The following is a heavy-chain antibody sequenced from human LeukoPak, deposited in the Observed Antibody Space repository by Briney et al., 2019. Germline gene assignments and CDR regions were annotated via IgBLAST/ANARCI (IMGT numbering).Heavy chain of an antibody. CDR2: ISYDGSNK. V-gene: IGHV3-30-3*01. D-gene: IGHD6-19*01. J-gene: IGHJ3*02. Sequence: GRSLRLSCAASGFTFSSYAMHWVRQAPGKGPEWVAVISYDGSNKYYADSVKGRFTISRDNSKNTLYLQMNSLRAEDTAVYYCAAGSGWYFGAFDIWGQGTMVTVSS. CDR3: AAGSGWYFGAFDI. CDR1: GFTFSSYA.